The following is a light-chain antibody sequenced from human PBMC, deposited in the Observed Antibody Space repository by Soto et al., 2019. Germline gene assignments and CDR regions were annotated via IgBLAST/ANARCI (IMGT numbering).Light chain of an antibody. CDR2: DAS. CDR1: QSVSSY. V-gene: IGKV3-11*01. J-gene: IGKJ4*01. Sequence: EIVLTQSPATLSLSPGDRATLSCRASQSVSSYLAWYQQKPGQAPRLLIYDASNRATCIPARFSGSGSGTDFTLTITTLEAEDFAAYYCQERSNWPSTFGGGTKVDIK. CDR3: QERSNWPST.